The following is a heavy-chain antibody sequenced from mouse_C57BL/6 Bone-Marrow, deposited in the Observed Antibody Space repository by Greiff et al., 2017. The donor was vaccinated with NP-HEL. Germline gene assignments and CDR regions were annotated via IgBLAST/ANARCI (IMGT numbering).Heavy chain of an antibody. D-gene: IGHD3-2*02. J-gene: IGHJ4*01. V-gene: IGHV2-6-1*01. CDR2: IWSDGST. Sequence: VKLQESGPGLVAPSQSLSITCTVSGFSLTSYGVHWVRQPPGKGLEWLVVIWSDGSTTYNSAPKSRLSISKDNAKSQVFLKMNSLQTDDTAMYYCARQFRAAQATGYYAMDYWGQGTSVTVSS. CDR3: ARQFRAAQATGYYAMDY. CDR1: GFSLTSYG.